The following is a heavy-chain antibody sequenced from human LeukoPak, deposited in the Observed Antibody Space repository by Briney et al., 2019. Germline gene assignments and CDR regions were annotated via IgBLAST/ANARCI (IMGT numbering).Heavy chain of an antibody. Sequence: SETLSLTCTVSGGXISSYYWSWIRQPAGKGREWLGRIYTSGITSYTSGITSYNPSLKSRVTMSVDTSKNQFSLKLNSVTAADTAVYYCARGHDNGPFPVDYWGQGTLVTVPS. D-gene: IGHD2-8*01. J-gene: IGHJ4*02. V-gene: IGHV4-4*07. CDR3: ARGHDNGPFPVDY. CDR2: IYTSGIT. CDR1: GGXISSYY.